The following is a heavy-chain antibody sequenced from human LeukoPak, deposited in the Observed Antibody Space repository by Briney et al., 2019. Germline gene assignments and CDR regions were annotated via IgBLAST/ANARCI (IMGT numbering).Heavy chain of an antibody. CDR2: IYSGGST. CDR1: GFTVSSNF. V-gene: IGHV3-66*02. Sequence: GGSLRLSCAASGFTVSSNFMSWVRQAPGKGLEWVSVIYSGGSTYYADSVKGRFTISRDNSKNTLFLQMNSLRAEDTAVYYCAREIFNGFDIWGQGTMVTVSS. J-gene: IGHJ3*02. D-gene: IGHD5-24*01. CDR3: AREIFNGFDI.